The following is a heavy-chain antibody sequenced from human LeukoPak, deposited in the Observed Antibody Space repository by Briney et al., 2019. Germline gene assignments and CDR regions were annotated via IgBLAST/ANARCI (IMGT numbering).Heavy chain of an antibody. Sequence: VASLTVSCKASGCTFSSYDMNWVRQAPGKGLEWMGWMNPNSGNTAYAHNSQGRLTITRNTSTSTAYMELSSLRSEDTVVYYCARLTRRDWVHLDYWGQGTLVTVSS. V-gene: IGHV1-8*01. CDR3: ARLTRRDWVHLDY. CDR2: MNPNSGNT. D-gene: IGHD3/OR15-3a*01. J-gene: IGHJ4*02. CDR1: GCTFSSYD.